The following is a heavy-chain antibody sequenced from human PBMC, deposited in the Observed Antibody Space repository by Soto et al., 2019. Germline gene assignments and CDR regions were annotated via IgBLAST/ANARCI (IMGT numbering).Heavy chain of an antibody. Sequence: QVQLVESGGGVVQPGRSLRLSCAASGFTFSSYAMHWVRQAPGKGLEWVAVISYDGSNKYYADSVKGRFTISRDNSKNTLYLQMNSLRAEDTAVYYCARDEYSSSSFGWGQGTLVTVSS. CDR3: ARDEYSSSSFG. D-gene: IGHD6-6*01. CDR2: ISYDGSNK. J-gene: IGHJ4*02. CDR1: GFTFSSYA. V-gene: IGHV3-30-3*01.